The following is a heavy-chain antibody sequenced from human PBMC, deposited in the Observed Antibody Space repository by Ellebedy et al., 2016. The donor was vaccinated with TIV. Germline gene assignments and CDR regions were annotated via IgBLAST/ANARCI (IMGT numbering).Heavy chain of an antibody. CDR3: ARGSGTVVTSVY. CDR1: GFSFSTYA. Sequence: GESLKISCAASGFSFSTYAMAWVRQAPGKGLEWLSAIGSRSEYKFYTDSVKGRFTIARDNSKNTLYLQMNSLRAEDTAVYYCARGSGTVVTSVYWGQGTLVTVSS. D-gene: IGHD4-23*01. CDR2: IGSRSEYK. V-gene: IGHV3-23*01. J-gene: IGHJ4*02.